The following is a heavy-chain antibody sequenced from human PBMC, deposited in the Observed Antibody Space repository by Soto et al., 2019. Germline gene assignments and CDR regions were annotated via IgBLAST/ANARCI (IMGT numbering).Heavy chain of an antibody. CDR1: GFSISINY. CDR2: IHSGGNT. V-gene: IGHV3-53*02. D-gene: IGHD6-19*01. J-gene: IGHJ5*02. CDR3: ASIAVAEGFDP. Sequence: EVQLVETGGGLIQPGGSLRLSCAASGFSISINYMSWVRQAPGKGLEWVSIIHSGGNTDYADSVKGRFTVSRDNSKNTMYLQMNSLRAEDTANYYCASIAVAEGFDPWGQGTLVTVSS.